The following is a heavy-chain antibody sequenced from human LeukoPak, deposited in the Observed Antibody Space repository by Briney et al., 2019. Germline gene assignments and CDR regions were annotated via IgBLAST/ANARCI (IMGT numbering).Heavy chain of an antibody. CDR2: IYYSGST. J-gene: IGHJ3*02. CDR1: GGSISSYY. D-gene: IGHD3-10*01. CDR3: ARDMYYYGSGSELNAFDI. Sequence: SETLSLTCTVSGGSISSYYWSWIRQPPGKGLEWIGYIYYSGSTNYNPSLKSRVTISVDTSKNQFSLKLSSVTAADTAVYYCARDMYYYGSGSELNAFDIWGQGTMVTVSS. V-gene: IGHV4-59*01.